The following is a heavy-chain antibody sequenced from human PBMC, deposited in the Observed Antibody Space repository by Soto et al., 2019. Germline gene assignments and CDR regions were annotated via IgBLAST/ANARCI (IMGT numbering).Heavy chain of an antibody. CDR3: AKDWPGTSSVTSDY. CDR1: GFDFSTYA. D-gene: IGHD4-17*01. Sequence: EVQLLESGGTLVQPGGSLRLSCAASGFDFSTYAMSWVRQAPGKGLEWVSCITNKGDTTYYADSVKGRFTISRDNSKNTLYLQLNSLRVDDTAIYCCAKDWPGTSSVTSDYWGQGTLVTVSS. V-gene: IGHV3-23*01. J-gene: IGHJ4*02. CDR2: ITNKGDTT.